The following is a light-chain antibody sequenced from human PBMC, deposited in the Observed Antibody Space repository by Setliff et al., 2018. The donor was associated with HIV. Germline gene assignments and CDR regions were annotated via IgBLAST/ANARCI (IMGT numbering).Light chain of an antibody. Sequence: QSALTQPPSASGSPGQSVTISCTGTSSDVGGYEFVSWYQQHPGKAPKLIISEVNKRPSGVPDRFSGSKSGNTASLTVSGLQAEDEADYYCSSYVDGHVIFGGGTQLTV. CDR3: SSYVDGHVI. CDR2: EVN. V-gene: IGLV2-8*01. CDR1: SSDVGGYEF. J-gene: IGLJ2*01.